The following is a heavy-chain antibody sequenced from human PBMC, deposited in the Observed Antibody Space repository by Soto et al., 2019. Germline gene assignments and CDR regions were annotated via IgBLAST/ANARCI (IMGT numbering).Heavy chain of an antibody. CDR1: GFTFTRYS. CDR3: ARESEDLTSNFDY. CDR2: ISSTTNYI. V-gene: IGHV3-21*01. Sequence: GGSLRLSCAASGFTFTRYSMNWARQAPGKGLEWVSSISSTTNYIYYADSMKGRFTVSRDNAKNSVYLEMNSLSAEDTAVYYCARESEDLTSNFDYWGQGTLVTVSS. J-gene: IGHJ4*02.